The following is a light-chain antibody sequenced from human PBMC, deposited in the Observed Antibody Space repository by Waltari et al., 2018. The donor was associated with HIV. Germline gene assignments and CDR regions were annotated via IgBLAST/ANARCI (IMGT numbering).Light chain of an antibody. CDR3: QQRSNWPPLT. CDR1: QSVNDY. CDR2: DVS. Sequence: DIVLTQSPATLSLSPGDRATLSCRASQSVNDYIAWYQHKPGQAPRLLIYDVSTRATGIPARFSGSRSGTDFTLTISSLEPEDFAVYYCQQRSNWPPLTFGGGTKVEIK. V-gene: IGKV3-11*01. J-gene: IGKJ4*01.